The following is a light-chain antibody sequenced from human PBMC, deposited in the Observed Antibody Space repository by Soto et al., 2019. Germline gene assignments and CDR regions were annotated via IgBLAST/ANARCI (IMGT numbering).Light chain of an antibody. Sequence: DIQMTQSPSTLSASVGDRVTITCRASQSISSWLAWYQQKPGKAPKLLIYDASSLESGVPSRVSGSGSGTEFTLTISSXQPDDFATYYCQQYNSYSWTFGQGTKVDIK. J-gene: IGKJ1*01. V-gene: IGKV1-5*01. CDR1: QSISSW. CDR3: QQYNSYSWT. CDR2: DAS.